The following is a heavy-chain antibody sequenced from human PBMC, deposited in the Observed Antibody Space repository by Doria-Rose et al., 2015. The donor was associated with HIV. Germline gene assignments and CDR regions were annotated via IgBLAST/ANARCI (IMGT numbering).Heavy chain of an antibody. V-gene: IGHV4-31*03. J-gene: IGHJ4*02. CDR2: TYYTGTS. D-gene: IGHD2-15*01. CDR3: ARMGSCRELDY. CDR1: GASVSSRGYY. Sequence: QVQLQEPGPGLVKPSETLSLTCSVSGASVSSRGYYWNWNRQVPGKGLESLGYTYYTGTSDYSPSLKSRLNMAVDTSKNQFSLKLSFVTVADTAVYYCARMGSCRELDYGGQGALVIVSA.